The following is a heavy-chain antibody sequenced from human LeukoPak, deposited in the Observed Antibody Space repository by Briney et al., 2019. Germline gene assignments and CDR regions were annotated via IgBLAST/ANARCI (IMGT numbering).Heavy chain of an antibody. CDR1: GGSISSGGYY. CDR3: AREDYYYDSSGYRTVIDY. V-gene: IGHV4-30-4*08. J-gene: IGHJ4*02. Sequence: SETLSLTCTVSGGSISSGGYYWSWIRQHSGKGLEWIGYIYYSGSTYYNPSLKSRVTISVDTSKNQFSLKLSSVTAADTAVYYCAREDYYYDSSGYRTVIDYWGQGTLVTVSS. D-gene: IGHD3-22*01. CDR2: IYYSGST.